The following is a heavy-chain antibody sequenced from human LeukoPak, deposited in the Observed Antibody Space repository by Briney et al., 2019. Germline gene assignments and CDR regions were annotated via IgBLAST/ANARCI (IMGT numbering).Heavy chain of an antibody. CDR3: ARMYYDYVWGSYLLGAFDI. D-gene: IGHD3-16*02. Sequence: PGGSLRLSCAASGFTFSSFGMNWVRQAPGKGLEWVSSISSGSRSIYYADSVKGRFTISRDNAKNSLYLQMNSLRAEDTAVYYCARMYYDYVWGSYLLGAFDIWGQGTMVTVSS. CDR2: ISSGSRSI. J-gene: IGHJ3*02. CDR1: GFTFSSFG. V-gene: IGHV3-21*01.